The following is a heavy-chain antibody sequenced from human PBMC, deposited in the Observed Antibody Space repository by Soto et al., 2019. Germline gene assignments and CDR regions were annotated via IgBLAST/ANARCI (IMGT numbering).Heavy chain of an antibody. CDR3: AINAERNAQKFDF. J-gene: IGHJ4*02. CDR2: IIPLFNAT. CDR1: GGIFKNFD. Sequence: QVQLVQSGSEVKRPGSSVKVSCKTSGGIFKNFDIGWVRQSPGQGLEWMGEIIPLFNATNYAQKFRGRVTVTADESPETTYKEIARLTYDDTAVYFCAINAERNAQKFDFWGQGTLVTVSS. D-gene: IGHD2-2*01. V-gene: IGHV1-69*01.